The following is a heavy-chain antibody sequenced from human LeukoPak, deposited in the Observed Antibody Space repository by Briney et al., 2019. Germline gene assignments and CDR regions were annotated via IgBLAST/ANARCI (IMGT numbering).Heavy chain of an antibody. CDR2: ISGSGGST. CDR1: GFTFSSYA. Sequence: GASLRLSCAASGFTFSSYAMSWVRQAPGKGLEWVSAISGSGGSTYYADSVKGRFTISRDNSKNTLYLQMNSLRAEDTAVYYCVKDPLSSPYYDSSVPEEAPVWGQGTLVTVSS. D-gene: IGHD3-22*01. J-gene: IGHJ4*02. V-gene: IGHV3-23*01. CDR3: VKDPLSSPYYDSSVPEEAPV.